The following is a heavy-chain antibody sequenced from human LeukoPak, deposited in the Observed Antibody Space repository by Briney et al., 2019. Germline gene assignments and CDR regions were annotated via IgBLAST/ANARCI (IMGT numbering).Heavy chain of an antibody. CDR2: ISHSGST. J-gene: IGHJ6*02. CDR1: CGSLRGTF. CDR3: ARGHTLGGYYKQKYYFDGMDV. V-gene: IGHV4-34*01. D-gene: IGHD3-9*01. Sequence: SETLSLTCPVYCGSLRGTFWSWIRQPPGKGLEWSGEISHSGSTNYSPSLKSRLTISVDTSKNQFSLSLSSVTAADTAVYYCARGHTLGGYYKQKYYFDGMDVWGQGTTVTVS.